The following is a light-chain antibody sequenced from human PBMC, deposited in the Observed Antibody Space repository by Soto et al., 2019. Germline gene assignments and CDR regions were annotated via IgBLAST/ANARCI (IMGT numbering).Light chain of an antibody. CDR1: QAISNY. J-gene: IGKJ3*01. CDR3: QHGET. CDR2: AAS. Sequence: DTQVTQSPSSLSASVGDRVTITCRASQAISNYLHWYRQKPGKAPELLISAASTLQSGVPSRFSGSGSGTEFALTINSRQNEVFATYYCQHGETFGPGTKVDVK. V-gene: IGKV1-39*01.